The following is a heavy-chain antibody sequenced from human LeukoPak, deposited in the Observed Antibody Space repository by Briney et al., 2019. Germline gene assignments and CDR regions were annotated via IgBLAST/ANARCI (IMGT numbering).Heavy chain of an antibody. D-gene: IGHD6-13*01. CDR3: ARAGYSSSWSAPDYFDY. CDR1: GFTFSSHW. CDR2: IKQDGSEK. Sequence: GGSLRLSCAASGFTFSSHWMTWVRQAPGKGLEWVANIKQDGSEKYYVDSVKGRFTISRDNAKNSLYLQMNSLRAEDTAVYYCARAGYSSSWSAPDYFDYWGQGTLVTVSS. V-gene: IGHV3-7*01. J-gene: IGHJ4*02.